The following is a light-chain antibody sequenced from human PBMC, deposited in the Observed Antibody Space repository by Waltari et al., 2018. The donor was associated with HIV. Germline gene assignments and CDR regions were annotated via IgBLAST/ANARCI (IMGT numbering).Light chain of an antibody. CDR3: LQDFKYPRT. CDR2: GAS. J-gene: IGKJ1*01. CDR1: QDIRNE. V-gene: IGKV1-6*01. Sequence: AIQMTQSPSSLSASVGDRVTITCRATQDIRNEFGWYQQKPGKAPKLLIYGASSLQSGVPSRFSGSGPGTDFTLSIGSLQPEDFASYFCLQDFKYPRTFGQGTKVEIK.